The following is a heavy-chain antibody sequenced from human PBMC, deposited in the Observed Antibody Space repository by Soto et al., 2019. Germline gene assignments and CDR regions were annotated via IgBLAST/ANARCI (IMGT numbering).Heavy chain of an antibody. Sequence: SVKLSRTASGYTFTIYGGSWLRRAPGQGLEWMGWININRGDVNHAPKFQGRVTLTTDTSTTTAYMELRSLRLDDTAVYFCATDDMNRGRFDYWGHGTLVTVSS. V-gene: IGHV1-18*04. CDR2: ININRGDV. CDR1: GYTFTIYG. CDR3: ATDDMNRGRFDY. J-gene: IGHJ4*01.